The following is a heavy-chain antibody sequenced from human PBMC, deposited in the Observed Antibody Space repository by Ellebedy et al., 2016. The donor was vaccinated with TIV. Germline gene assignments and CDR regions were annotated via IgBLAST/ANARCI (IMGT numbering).Heavy chain of an antibody. CDR2: ITGSGDTT. J-gene: IGHJ4*02. CDR1: GFTFSNHG. CDR3: TIFNY. V-gene: IGHV3-23*01. Sequence: PGGSLRLSCVVSGFTFSNHGISRVRQAPGKGLEWVSEITGSGDTTYYADSVRGRFTVSRDNSKNTLYVQMNSLRAEDSAIYYCTIFNYWGQGTLVTVSS.